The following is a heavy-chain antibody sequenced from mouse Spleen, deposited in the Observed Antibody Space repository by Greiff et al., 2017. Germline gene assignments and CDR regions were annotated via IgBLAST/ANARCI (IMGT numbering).Heavy chain of an antibody. Sequence: VQLQQPGAELVKPGASVKLSCKASGYTFTSYWMHWVKQRPGQGLEWIGMIHPNSGSTNYNEKFKSKATLTVDKSSSTAYMQLSSLTSEDSAVYYCASYYSNSAWFAYWGQGTLVTVSA. CDR2: IHPNSGST. J-gene: IGHJ3*01. V-gene: IGHV1-64*01. CDR1: GYTFTSYW. CDR3: ASYYSNSAWFAY. D-gene: IGHD2-5*01.